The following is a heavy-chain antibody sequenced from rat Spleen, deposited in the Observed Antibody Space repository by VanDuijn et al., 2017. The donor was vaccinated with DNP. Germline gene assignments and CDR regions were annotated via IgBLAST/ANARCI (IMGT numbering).Heavy chain of an antibody. Sequence: QLQLKESGPGLVQPSRTLSLTCTVPGLSLTSYGVSWVRLPPGKGLEWIAAIWSGGSTDYHSSLKSRLSISRDTSKSQFFLKMHSLQTEDTAIYFCTRDRGRVSNWFAYWGQGTLVTVSS. J-gene: IGHJ3*01. D-gene: IGHD4-1*01. CDR3: TRDRGRVSNWFAY. CDR1: GLSLTSYG. V-gene: IGHV2-15*01. CDR2: IWSGGST.